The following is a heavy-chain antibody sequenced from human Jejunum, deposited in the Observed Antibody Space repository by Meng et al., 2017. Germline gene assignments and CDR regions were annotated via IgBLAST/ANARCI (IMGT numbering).Heavy chain of an antibody. V-gene: IGHV4-61*01. CDR2: IHYSGST. CDR1: GGSVSSGSYY. Sequence: SETLSLTCTVSGGSVSSGSYYWSWIRQPPGKGLEWIGYIHYSGSTNYNPPLNSRVTISVDTSKNQFSLKVSSVTAADTAGYYCARVDSSSGPFDYWGQGTLVTVSS. J-gene: IGHJ4*02. D-gene: IGHD6-6*01. CDR3: ARVDSSSGPFDY.